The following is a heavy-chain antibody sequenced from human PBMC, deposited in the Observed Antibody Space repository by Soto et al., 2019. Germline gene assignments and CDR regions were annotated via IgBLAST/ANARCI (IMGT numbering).Heavy chain of an antibody. CDR3: AREGAESYYYDSSGSHNWFDP. Sequence: GGSLRLSCAASGFTFSSYSMNWVRQAPGKGLEWVSSISSSSSYIYYADSVKGRFTISRDNAKNSLYLQMNSLRAEDTAVYYCAREGAESYYYDSSGSHNWFDPWGQGTLVTVAS. D-gene: IGHD3-22*01. J-gene: IGHJ5*02. CDR1: GFTFSSYS. V-gene: IGHV3-21*01. CDR2: ISSSSSYI.